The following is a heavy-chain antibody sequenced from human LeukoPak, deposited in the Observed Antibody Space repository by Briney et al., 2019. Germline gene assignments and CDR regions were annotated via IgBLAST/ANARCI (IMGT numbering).Heavy chain of an antibody. Sequence: SETLSLTCAVYGGSFSGYYWSWIRQPPGKGLEWIGEINHSGSTNYNPSLKSRVTISVDTSKNQFSLKLSSVTAPDTAVYYCARGLSPRINMVRGVRPPFRGVFDYWGQGTLVTVSS. CDR3: ARGLSPRINMVRGVRPPFRGVFDY. V-gene: IGHV4-34*01. D-gene: IGHD3-10*01. CDR2: INHSGST. J-gene: IGHJ4*01. CDR1: GGSFSGYY.